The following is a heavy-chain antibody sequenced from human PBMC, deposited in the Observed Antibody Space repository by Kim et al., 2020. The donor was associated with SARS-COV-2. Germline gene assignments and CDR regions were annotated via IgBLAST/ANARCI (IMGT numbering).Heavy chain of an antibody. D-gene: IGHD6-19*01. V-gene: IGHV3-33*06. CDR2: IWYDGSNK. Sequence: GGSLRLSCAASGFTFSSYAMHWVRQAPGKGLEWVSVIWYDGSNKYYADSVKGRFTISRDNSKNTLYLQMNSLRAEDTAVYYCAKDRGSGWYYFDYWGQGTLVTVSS. CDR1: GFTFSSYA. CDR3: AKDRGSGWYYFDY. J-gene: IGHJ4*02.